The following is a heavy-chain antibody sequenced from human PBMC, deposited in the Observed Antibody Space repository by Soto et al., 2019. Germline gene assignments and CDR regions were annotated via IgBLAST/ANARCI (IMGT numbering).Heavy chain of an antibody. J-gene: IGHJ4*02. Sequence: ASVTVSCKASGYTFTSYDINWVRQATGQGLEWMGWMNPNSGNTGYAQKFQGRVTMTRNTSISIAYMELSSLRSEDTAVYYCARTPSLYSSSLSVMYNYWGQGTLVTVSS. CDR2: MNPNSGNT. CDR3: ARTPSLYSSSLSVMYNY. D-gene: IGHD6-13*01. CDR1: GYTFTSYD. V-gene: IGHV1-8*01.